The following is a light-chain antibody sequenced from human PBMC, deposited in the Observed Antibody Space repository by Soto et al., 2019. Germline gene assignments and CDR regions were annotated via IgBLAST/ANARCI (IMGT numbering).Light chain of an antibody. CDR3: QQYNSYPYT. V-gene: IGKV1-5*03. CDR2: KAS. J-gene: IGKJ2*01. Sequence: DIQMTQSPSTLSASVGDRVTITCRASQSISSWLAWYQQKPGKAPKLLIYKASSLESGVPSRFSGSGSGTEFTLTISSLQPDDVATYYRQQYNSYPYTFGQGTKLEIK. CDR1: QSISSW.